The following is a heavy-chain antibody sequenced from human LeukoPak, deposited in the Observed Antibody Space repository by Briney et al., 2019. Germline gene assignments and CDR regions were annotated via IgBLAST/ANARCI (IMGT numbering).Heavy chain of an antibody. CDR1: GGTFSSYA. J-gene: IGHJ3*02. D-gene: IGHD6-19*01. Sequence: SVKVSCKASGGTFSSYAICWVRQAPGQGLEWMGGIIPIFGTANYAQKFQGRVTITADKSTSTAYMELSSLRSEDTAVYYCARPLGASRLAVAGNDAFDIWGQGTMVTVSS. V-gene: IGHV1-69*06. CDR3: ARPLGASRLAVAGNDAFDI. CDR2: IIPIFGTA.